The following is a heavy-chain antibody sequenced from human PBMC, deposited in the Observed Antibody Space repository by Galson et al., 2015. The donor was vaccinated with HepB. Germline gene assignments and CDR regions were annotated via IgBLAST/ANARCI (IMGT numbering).Heavy chain of an antibody. V-gene: IGHV1-8*01. D-gene: IGHD4-17*01. CDR2: MNPNSGNT. Sequence: SVKVSCKASGYTFTSYDINWVRQATGQGLEWMGRMNPNSGNTGYAQKFQGRVTMTRNTSISTAYMELSSLRSEDTAVYYCARGELPPLVDGDYVLGYAFDTWGQGTMVTVSS. CDR1: GYTFTSYD. J-gene: IGHJ3*02. CDR3: ARGELPPLVDGDYVLGYAFDT.